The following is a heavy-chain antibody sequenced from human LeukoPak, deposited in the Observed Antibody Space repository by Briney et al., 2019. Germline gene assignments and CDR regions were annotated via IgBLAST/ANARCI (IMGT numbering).Heavy chain of an antibody. CDR3: ARARGNSYFDD. J-gene: IGHJ4*02. D-gene: IGHD1-7*01. CDR1: GFTFDDYA. CDR2: ISWNSDNI. V-gene: IGHV3-9*01. Sequence: GGSLRLSCAASGFTFDDYAMHWVRQAPGKGLEWVSGISWNSDNIDYADSVRGRFTISRDNAKNSLYLQMNSLRAEDTALYYCARARGNSYFDDWGQGTLVTVSS.